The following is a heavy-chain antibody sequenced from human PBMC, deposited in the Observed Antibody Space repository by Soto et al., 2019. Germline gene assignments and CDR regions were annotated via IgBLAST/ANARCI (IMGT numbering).Heavy chain of an antibody. D-gene: IGHD4-17*01. CDR2: IWYDGSNK. V-gene: IGHV3-33*01. CDR1: GFTFSSYA. J-gene: IGHJ4*02. CDR3: ARAPSYGDYLDY. Sequence: GESLRHSCEASGFTFSSYAMFLVRQAPGKGLEWVAVIWYDGSNKYYADSVKGRFTISRDNSKNTLYLQMNSLRAEDTAVYYCARAPSYGDYLDYWGQGT.